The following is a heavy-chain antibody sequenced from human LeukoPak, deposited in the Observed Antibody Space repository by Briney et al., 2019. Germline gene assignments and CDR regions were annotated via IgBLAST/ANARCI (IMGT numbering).Heavy chain of an antibody. Sequence: SETLSLTCTVSGGSISSSSYYWGWIRQPPGKGLEWIGSIYYSGSTYYNPSLKSRVTISVDTSKNQFSLKLSSVTAADTAVYCCARHSDSSPNFYWYFDLWGRGTLVTVSS. CDR1: GGSISSSSYY. CDR2: IYYSGST. CDR3: ARHSDSSPNFYWYFDL. D-gene: IGHD6-13*01. V-gene: IGHV4-39*01. J-gene: IGHJ2*01.